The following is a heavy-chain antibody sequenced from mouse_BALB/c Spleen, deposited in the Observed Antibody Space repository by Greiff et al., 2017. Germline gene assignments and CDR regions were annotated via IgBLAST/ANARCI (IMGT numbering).Heavy chain of an antibody. CDR2: ISSGGSYT. V-gene: IGHV5-9-3*01. CDR3: ARLRPLDY. CDR1: GFTFSSYA. D-gene: IGHD1-2*01. Sequence: EVKLQESGGGLVKPGGSLKLSCAASGFTFSSYAMSWVRQTPEKRLEWVATISSGGSYTYYPDSVKGRFTISRDNAKNTLYLQMSSLRSEDTAMYYCARLRPLDYWGQGTTLTVSS. J-gene: IGHJ2*01.